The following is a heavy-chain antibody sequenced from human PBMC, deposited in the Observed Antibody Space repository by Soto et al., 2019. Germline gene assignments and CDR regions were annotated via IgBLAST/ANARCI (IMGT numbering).Heavy chain of an antibody. D-gene: IGHD2-8*02. CDR3: ARVKVSSYGTGGLCYLGLDH. CDR1: GFTFDHFA. Sequence: GGSLRLSCAASGFTFDHFAMHWARLAPGKGLEWISSISFNASNGFYADSVKGRFSISRDNSENSLYLQMNNLRREDTAIYYCARVKVSSYGTGGLCYLGLDHWGQGTTVTVSS. J-gene: IGHJ4*02. V-gene: IGHV3-30-3*01. CDR2: ISFNASNG.